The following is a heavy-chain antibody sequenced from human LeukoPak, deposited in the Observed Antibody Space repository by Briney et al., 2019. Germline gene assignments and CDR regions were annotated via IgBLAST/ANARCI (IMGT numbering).Heavy chain of an antibody. CDR3: ARGYSSGWLGEIGY. CDR2: INSDASST. D-gene: IGHD6-19*01. Sequence: GGSLRLSCAAPGITFSSYWMPWVRKSPGKGLVWVSRINSDASSTSYADSVKGRFTISRDNAKNTLYLQMNSLRAEDTAVYYCARGYSSGWLGEIGYWGQGTLVTVSS. CDR1: GITFSSYW. V-gene: IGHV3-74*01. J-gene: IGHJ4*02.